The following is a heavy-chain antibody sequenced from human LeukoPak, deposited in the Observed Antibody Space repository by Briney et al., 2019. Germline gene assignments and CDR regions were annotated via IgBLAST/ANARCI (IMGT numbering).Heavy chain of an antibody. CDR1: RFTFSSYS. J-gene: IGHJ4*02. V-gene: IGHV3-48*02. CDR2: ITASGTAM. Sequence: GGSLRLSCAASRFTFSSYSMNWGRQAPGKGLEWVSHITASGTAMFYADSVKGRFTISRDNAKNSLYLQMNSLKDEDTAVYYCASSGSYRFDYWGQGTLVTVSS. D-gene: IGHD1-26*01. CDR3: ASSGSYRFDY.